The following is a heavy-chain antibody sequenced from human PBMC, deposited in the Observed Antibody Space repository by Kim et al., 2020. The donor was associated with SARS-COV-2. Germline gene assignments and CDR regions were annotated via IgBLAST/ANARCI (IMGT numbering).Heavy chain of an antibody. CDR2: IYHSGST. J-gene: IGHJ3*01. CDR1: GYSISNGYS. Sequence: SETLSLTCTVSGYSISNGYSWGWFRQPPGKGLEWIGNIYHSGSTRSNPSLQSRVTISLDTSKKQFSLSLTSVTAADTAVYYCARGEPIPSWGQGTMVTVSS. D-gene: IGHD2-21*01. V-gene: IGHV4-38-2*02. CDR3: ARGEPIPS.